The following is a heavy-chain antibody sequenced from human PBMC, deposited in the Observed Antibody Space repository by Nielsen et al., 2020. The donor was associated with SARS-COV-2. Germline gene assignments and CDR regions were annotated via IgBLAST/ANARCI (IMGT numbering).Heavy chain of an antibody. CDR2: IYYSGST. Sequence: SATLSLTCTVSGGSISSGGYYWSWIRQHPGKGLEWIGYIYYSGSTYYNPSLKSRVTISVDTSKNQFSLKLSSVTAADTAVYYCARERDIVVVPAAFDYWGQGTLVTVSS. CDR3: ARERDIVVVPAAFDY. CDR1: GGSISSGGYY. D-gene: IGHD2-2*01. V-gene: IGHV4-31*03. J-gene: IGHJ4*02.